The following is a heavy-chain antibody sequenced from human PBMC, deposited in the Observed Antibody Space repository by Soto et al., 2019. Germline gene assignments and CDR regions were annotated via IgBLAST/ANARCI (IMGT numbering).Heavy chain of an antibody. CDR2: IYHSGST. V-gene: IGHV4-34*01. J-gene: IGHJ4*02. Sequence: SETLSLTCAFYGGSFRGYYWSWIRQPPGKGLEWIGSIYHSGSTNYNASLKSRVTISVDTSKNQFSLKVSSVTAADTAVYYCARHDRDYGDQIDYWGQGTLVTVSS. CDR1: GGSFRGYY. D-gene: IGHD4-17*01. CDR3: ARHDRDYGDQIDY.